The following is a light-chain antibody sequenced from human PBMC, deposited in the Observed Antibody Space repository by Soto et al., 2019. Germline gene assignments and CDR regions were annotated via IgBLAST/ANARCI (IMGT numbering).Light chain of an antibody. CDR2: DVR. V-gene: IGLV2-14*01. CDR1: SSDVGGYNY. CDR3: SSYTSISTYV. Sequence: QSVLTQPASVSGSPGQSITISCTGTSSDVGGYNYVSWYQQHPGKAQKLIIYDVRNRPSGVSNRFSGSKSVNTASLTIAGLQAEDEADYYCSSYTSISTYVFGTGTKVTVL. J-gene: IGLJ1*01.